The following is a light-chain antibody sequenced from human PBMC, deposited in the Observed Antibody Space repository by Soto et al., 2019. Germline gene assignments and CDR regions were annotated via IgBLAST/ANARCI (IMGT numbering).Light chain of an antibody. J-gene: IGKJ1*01. Sequence: AVHISKWASVLTASVRARVTITCRARQGIRYDLCRFQQKPGKAPKSLIYAASSLHGGGPSRFCGSRSGRDVTLTNISRQADEYATDYYRLEFLYPWTFGQGTKVDVK. CDR1: QGIRYD. CDR3: RLEFLYPWT. V-gene: IGKV1-6*02. CDR2: AAS.